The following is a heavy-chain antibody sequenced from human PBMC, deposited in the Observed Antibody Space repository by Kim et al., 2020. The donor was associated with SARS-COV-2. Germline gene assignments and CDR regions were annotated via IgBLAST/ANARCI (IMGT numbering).Heavy chain of an antibody. CDR2: ISSTTGYT. CDR1: GFTFSDYY. J-gene: IGHJ5*01. CDR3: ARVFLGSSSWYWFDS. V-gene: IGHV3-11*05. D-gene: IGHD6-13*01. Sequence: GGSLRLSCAASGFTFSDYYMSWIRQAPGKGLEWVSYISSTTGYTKYADSVKGRFTISRDNTKNSLHLQMNSLRAEDTAVNYCARVFLGSSSWYWFDSWGQGTPVTVSS.